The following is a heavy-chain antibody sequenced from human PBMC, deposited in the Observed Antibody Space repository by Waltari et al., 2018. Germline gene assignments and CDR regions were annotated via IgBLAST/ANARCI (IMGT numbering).Heavy chain of an antibody. V-gene: IGHV3-33*08. CDR1: GFTFSSYG. Sequence: QVQLVESGGGVVQPGRSLRLSCAASGFTFSSYGMHWVRQAPGKGLEWVAVIWYDGSNKYYAGTVKGRFTISRDNSKNTLYLQMNSLRAEDTAMYYCENTGRGSGSDYWGQGTLVTVSS. CDR3: ENTGRGSGSDY. J-gene: IGHJ4*02. D-gene: IGHD5-12*01. CDR2: IWYDGSNK.